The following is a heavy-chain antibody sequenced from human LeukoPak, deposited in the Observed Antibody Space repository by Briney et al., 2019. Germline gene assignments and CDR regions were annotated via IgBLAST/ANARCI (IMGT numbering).Heavy chain of an antibody. CDR1: GYTFTSYG. CDR3: AKTNDFWSGYSFDY. V-gene: IGHV1-18*01. J-gene: IGHJ4*02. D-gene: IGHD3-3*01. Sequence: ASVTVSCKASGYTFTSYGISWVRQAPGQGLEWMGWISAYNGNTNYAQKLQGRVTMTTDTSTSTAYMELRSLRSDDTAVYYCAKTNDFWSGYSFDYWGQGTLVTVSS. CDR2: ISAYNGNT.